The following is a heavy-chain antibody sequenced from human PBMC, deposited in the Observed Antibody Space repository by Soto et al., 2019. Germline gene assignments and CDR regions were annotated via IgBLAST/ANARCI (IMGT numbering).Heavy chain of an antibody. CDR1: GGSISSGDYY. CDR3: ARDLPYGLGERGGGDVGDV. J-gene: IGHJ6*02. Sequence: QVQLQESGPGLVKPSQTLSLTCTVSGGSISSGDYYWSWIRQPPGKGLEWIGYIYYSGSTYYNPSLKSRVTISVDTSKNQFSLKLSSVTAADTAVYYCARDLPYGLGERGGGDVGDVWGQGTTVTVSS. CDR2: IYYSGST. D-gene: IGHD3-10*01. V-gene: IGHV4-30-4*01.